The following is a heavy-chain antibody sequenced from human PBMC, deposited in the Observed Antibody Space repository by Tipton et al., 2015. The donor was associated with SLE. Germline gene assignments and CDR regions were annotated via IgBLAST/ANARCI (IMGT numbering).Heavy chain of an antibody. Sequence: TLSLTCTVSGGSISLSSYYWGWIRQPPGKGLEWIGNMYYSGATDYNPSLKSRVTISVDTSKNQFSLRLSSVTAADTALYFCARHEDSGWTDYFQHWGQGTLVTVSS. CDR1: GGSISLSSYY. D-gene: IGHD6-19*01. CDR3: ARHEDSGWTDYFQH. V-gene: IGHV4-39*01. J-gene: IGHJ1*01. CDR2: MYYSGAT.